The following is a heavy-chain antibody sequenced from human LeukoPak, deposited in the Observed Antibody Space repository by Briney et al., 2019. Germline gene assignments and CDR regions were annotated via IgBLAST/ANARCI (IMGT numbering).Heavy chain of an antibody. CDR2: IGVAANT. D-gene: IGHD3-10*01. V-gene: IGHV3-13*01. J-gene: IGHJ4*02. Sequence: GGSLRLSCAASGFTFGSYDMHWVRQAAGKGLEWVSAIGVAANTFYSGSVKGRFTISRENAKNSLYLLMSSLRAEDTAVYYCAKRGSGSSGLYYFDYWGQGTLVTVSS. CDR1: GFTFGSYD. CDR3: AKRGSGSSGLYYFDY.